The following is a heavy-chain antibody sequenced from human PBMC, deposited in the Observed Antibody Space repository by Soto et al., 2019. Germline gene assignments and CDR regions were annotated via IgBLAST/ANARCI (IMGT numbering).Heavy chain of an antibody. CDR1: GYTFTGYY. J-gene: IGHJ4*02. Sequence: GASVKVSCKASGYTFTGYYMHWVRQAPGQGLEWMGWINPNSGGTNYAQKFQGRVTMTRDTSISTAYMELSRLRSDDTAVYYCARLNGGPSVYYDGSGYRGPFDYWGQGTLVTVSS. CDR3: ARLNGGPSVYYDGSGYRGPFDY. CDR2: INPNSGGT. D-gene: IGHD3-22*01. V-gene: IGHV1-2*02.